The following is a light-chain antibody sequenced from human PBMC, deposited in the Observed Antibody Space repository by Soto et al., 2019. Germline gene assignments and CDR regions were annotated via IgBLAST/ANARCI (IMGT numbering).Light chain of an antibody. CDR2: EVS. CDR1: SSDVGGYNY. Sequence: QSVLTQPASVSGSPGQSITISCTGTSSDVGGYNYVSWYQLHPGKAPKLIIYEVSHRPSGVPDRFSGSKSGNTASLTVSGLQAEDEADYYCSSYAGSSNVFGTGTKVTV. J-gene: IGLJ1*01. CDR3: SSYAGSSNV. V-gene: IGLV2-8*01.